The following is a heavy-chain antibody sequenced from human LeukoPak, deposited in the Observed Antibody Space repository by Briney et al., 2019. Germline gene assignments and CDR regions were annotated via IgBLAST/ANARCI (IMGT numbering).Heavy chain of an antibody. CDR2: IYPGDSDT. CDR3: ARRAYCSGTGCFSGAFDM. J-gene: IGHJ3*02. CDR1: GYSFTGYW. D-gene: IGHD2-2*01. V-gene: IGHV5-51*01. Sequence: GESLKISRKGSGYSFTGYWIGWVRQMPGKGLEWMGIIYPGDSDTRYSPSFQGQVTISADKSTSTAYLQWSSLKASDTAMYYCARRAYCSGTGCFSGAFDMWGQGTMVTVSS.